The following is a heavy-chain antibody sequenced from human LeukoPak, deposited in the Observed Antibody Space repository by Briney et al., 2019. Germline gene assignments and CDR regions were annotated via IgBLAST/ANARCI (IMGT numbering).Heavy chain of an antibody. CDR1: GFTFSDSG. Sequence: PGGSLRLSCAASGFTFSDSGMHWVRQAPGKGLEWVAIISFDGSRRFYADSVRGRFTVSRDNSKNTLFLQMDSLSADDTGVYYCARSGYYYRVEFTTGLDYWGQGTLVTVSS. CDR2: ISFDGSRR. J-gene: IGHJ4*02. V-gene: IGHV3-30*03. D-gene: IGHD3-22*01. CDR3: ARSGYYYRVEFTTGLDY.